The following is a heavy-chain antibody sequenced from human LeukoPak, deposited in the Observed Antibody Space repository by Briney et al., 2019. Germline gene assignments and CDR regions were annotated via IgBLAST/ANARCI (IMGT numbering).Heavy chain of an antibody. Sequence: SVKVSCKASGGTFSSYAISWVRQAPGQGLEWMGRIIPVLGIANYAQKFQGRVTITADKSTSTAYMELSSLRSEDTAVYYCARAPPLPAATPHNWFDPWGQGTLVTVSS. V-gene: IGHV1-69*04. CDR1: GGTFSSYA. CDR2: IIPVLGIA. D-gene: IGHD2-15*01. CDR3: ARAPPLPAATPHNWFDP. J-gene: IGHJ5*02.